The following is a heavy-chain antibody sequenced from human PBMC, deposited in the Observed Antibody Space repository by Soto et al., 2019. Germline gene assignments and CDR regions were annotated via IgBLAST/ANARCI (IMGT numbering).Heavy chain of an antibody. V-gene: IGHV3-23*01. J-gene: IGHJ4*02. CDR1: GFTFSSYA. CDR2: ISGSGGST. D-gene: IGHD6-19*01. CDR3: AKDRKSGSGWYWDY. Sequence: GGSLRLSCAVSGFTFSSYAMSWVRQAPGKGLEWVSGISGSGGSTYSADSVKGRFTISRDNSRNTLFLQMNSQRPEDTAVYYCAKDRKSGSGWYWDYWGQGTLVTVSS.